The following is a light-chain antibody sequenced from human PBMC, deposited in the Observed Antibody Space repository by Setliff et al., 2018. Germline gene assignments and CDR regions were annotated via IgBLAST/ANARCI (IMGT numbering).Light chain of an antibody. CDR3: SSYTTSGTYV. CDR1: SSDVGGYNY. CDR2: AVS. J-gene: IGLJ1*01. Sequence: ALTQPASVSGSPGQSITISCTGTSSDVGGYNYVSWYQQHPGKAPKLMIYAVSNRPSGVSNRFSGSKSGNTASLTISGLQAEDESDYYCSSYTTSGTYVFGTGTKVTVL. V-gene: IGLV2-14*01.